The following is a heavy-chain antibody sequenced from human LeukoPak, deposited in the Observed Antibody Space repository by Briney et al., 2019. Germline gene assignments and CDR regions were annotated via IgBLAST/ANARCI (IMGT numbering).Heavy chain of an antibody. Sequence: GGSLRLSCAASGFTFSSYAMSWVRQAPGKGLEWVSAISGSGGSTYYADSVKGRFTISRDNSKNTLYLQMNSLRAEDTAVYYCAKGILRYFDWFPGYWGQGTLVIVPS. CDR3: AKGILRYFDWFPGY. CDR1: GFTFSSYA. V-gene: IGHV3-23*01. J-gene: IGHJ4*02. CDR2: ISGSGGST. D-gene: IGHD3-9*01.